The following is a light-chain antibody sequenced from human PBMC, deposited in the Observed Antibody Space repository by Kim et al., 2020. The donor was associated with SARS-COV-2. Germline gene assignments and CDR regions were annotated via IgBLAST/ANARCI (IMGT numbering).Light chain of an antibody. CDR3: QQYDDLPYT. Sequence: SSAVGDRVTIPCQATHDISNRLNWYQQKSGQAPKLLIYDASNLETGVPSRFSGTGSGTHFTLAISSLDPEDIATYFCQQYDDLPYTFGQGTRLEI. CDR1: HDISNR. CDR2: DAS. V-gene: IGKV1-33*01. J-gene: IGKJ2*01.